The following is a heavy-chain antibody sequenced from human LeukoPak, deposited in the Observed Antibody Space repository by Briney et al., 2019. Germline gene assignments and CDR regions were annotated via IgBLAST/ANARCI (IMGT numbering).Heavy chain of an antibody. Sequence: SETLSLTCAVYGGSFSGYYWSWIRQPPGKGLEWIGEINHSGSTNYNPSLKSRVTMSVDTSKSQFSLKLSSMTAADTAVYYCASTFVFVFDYWGQGTLVTVSS. J-gene: IGHJ4*02. CDR1: GGSFSGYY. V-gene: IGHV4-34*01. CDR2: INHSGST. CDR3: ASTFVFVFDY. D-gene: IGHD5/OR15-5a*01.